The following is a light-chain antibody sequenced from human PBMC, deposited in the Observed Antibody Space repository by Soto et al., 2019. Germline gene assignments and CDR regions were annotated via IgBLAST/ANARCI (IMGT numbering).Light chain of an antibody. CDR2: DVK. V-gene: IGLV2-8*01. Sequence: QSVLTQPPSASGSPGQSVTISCTGTSNDVGYYNYVSWYQQHPAKAPKLMIYDVKKRPPGVPGRFSGSKSGNTASLTVSGLQAEDEADYYCSSYAGVNAVVFGGGTKLTVL. J-gene: IGLJ2*01. CDR1: SNDVGYYNY. CDR3: SSYAGVNAVV.